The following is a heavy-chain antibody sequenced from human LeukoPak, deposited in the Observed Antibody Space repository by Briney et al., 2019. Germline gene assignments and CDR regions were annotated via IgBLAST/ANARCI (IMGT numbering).Heavy chain of an antibody. Sequence: GGSLRLSCAASGFTFSSYSMNWVRQAPGKGLEWVSSISSSSSYIYYADSVKGRFTISRDISKNTLYLQMNSLRAEDTAVYYCAKGCSYTNCYTSDYWGQGTLVTVSS. CDR1: GFTFSSYS. CDR3: AKGCSYTNCYTSDY. J-gene: IGHJ4*02. V-gene: IGHV3-21*04. D-gene: IGHD2-2*02. CDR2: ISSSSSYI.